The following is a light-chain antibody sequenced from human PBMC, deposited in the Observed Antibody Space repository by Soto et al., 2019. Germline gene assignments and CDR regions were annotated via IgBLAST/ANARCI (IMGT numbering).Light chain of an antibody. J-gene: IGKJ1*01. CDR2: AAS. Sequence: DLQVTYSPPSLCPSVGDRVAMTGLATKSISHFLTWYQQQPGKVPTLLLYAASTLQSGVPSRFSGSGSGTEFTLTITSLQPEDFATYYCLQRNSYPRTFGPGTKVDIK. CDR1: KSISHF. V-gene: IGKV1-9*01. CDR3: LQRNSYPRT.